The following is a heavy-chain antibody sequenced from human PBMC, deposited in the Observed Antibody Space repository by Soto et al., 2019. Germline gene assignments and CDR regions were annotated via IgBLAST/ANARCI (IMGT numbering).Heavy chain of an antibody. Sequence: SETLSLTCAVYGGSFSGYYWSWIRQPPGKGLEWIGEINHSGSTNYNPSLKSRVTISVDTSKNQVSLKLSSVTAADTAVYYCARHMLGSTIAYCGLHVWGQGTTVTVSS. CDR3: ARHMLGSTIAYCGLHV. CDR2: INHSGST. CDR1: GGSFSGYY. V-gene: IGHV4-34*01. D-gene: IGHD3-9*01. J-gene: IGHJ6*02.